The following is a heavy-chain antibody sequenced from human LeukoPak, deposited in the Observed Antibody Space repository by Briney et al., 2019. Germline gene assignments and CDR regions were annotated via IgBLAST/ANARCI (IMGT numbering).Heavy chain of an antibody. J-gene: IGHJ4*02. D-gene: IGHD3-10*01. CDR2: IYLDGSKI. CDR3: VRDDSGSVIRGVLHY. V-gene: IGHV3-33*01. Sequence: GGSLRLSCTASGFTLSSYAIHWVRQAPGKGLEWVSVIYLDGSKIYYADSVKGRFTPSRDNSKNTLHLQMNSLIAEDTAVYYCVRDDSGSVIRGVLHYWGQGALVTVSS. CDR1: GFTLSSYA.